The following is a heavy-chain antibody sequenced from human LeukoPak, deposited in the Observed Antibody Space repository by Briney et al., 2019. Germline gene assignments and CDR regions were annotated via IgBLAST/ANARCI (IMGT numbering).Heavy chain of an antibody. CDR2: IYYSGST. Sequence: SETLSLTCTVSGGSISSSSYYWGWIRQPPGKGLEWIGSIYYSGSTYYNPSLKSRVTISVDTSKNQFSLKLSSVTAADTAVYYCARVSRYSSGWFFGYWGQGTLVTVSS. V-gene: IGHV4-39*07. CDR1: GGSISSSSYY. D-gene: IGHD6-19*01. CDR3: ARVSRYSSGWFFGY. J-gene: IGHJ4*02.